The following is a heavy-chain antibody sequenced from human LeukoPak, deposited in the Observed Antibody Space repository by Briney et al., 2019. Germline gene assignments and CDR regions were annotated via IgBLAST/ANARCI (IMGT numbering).Heavy chain of an antibody. CDR2: IKQDGSDK. J-gene: IGHJ4*02. V-gene: IGHV3-7*03. Sequence: GSLRLSCAASGFTFSSYWMSWVRQAPGKGLEWVANIKQDGSDKYYVDSVKARFTNSRDNAKNALYLQKNSVRAEDTAVYYCARGSPWRDYHDYWGEGTLVTVPS. CDR3: ARGSPWRDYHDY. CDR1: GFTFSSYW.